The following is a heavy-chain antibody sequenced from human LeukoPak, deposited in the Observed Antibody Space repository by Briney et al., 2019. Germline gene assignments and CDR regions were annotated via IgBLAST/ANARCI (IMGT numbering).Heavy chain of an antibody. V-gene: IGHV3-20*04. Sequence: GGALRLSCAASGFTFDDYGMSWVRQAPGKGLEWVSGINWNGGNTGYADSVKGRFTISRDNAKNSLYLQMNSLRAEDTALYYCARAYSGYDNYYYYYYMDVCGKGTTVTVSS. CDR3: ARAYSGYDNYYYYYYMDV. CDR1: GFTFDDYG. D-gene: IGHD5-12*01. J-gene: IGHJ6*03. CDR2: INWNGGNT.